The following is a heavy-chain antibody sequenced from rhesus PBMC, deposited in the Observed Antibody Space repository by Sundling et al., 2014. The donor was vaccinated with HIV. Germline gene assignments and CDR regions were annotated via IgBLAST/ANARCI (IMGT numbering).Heavy chain of an antibody. Sequence: QVQLQESGPGLVKPSETLSLTCAVSGGSIGGGYYWSWIRHPPGQGLEWIGNIYGTSATTNYNPSLKSRVTISKDTSKNQLSLKLTSVTAADTAVYYCTRDGGLGEWGQGLRVTVSS. D-gene: IGHD3-34*01. V-gene: IGHV4S9*01. CDR1: GGSIGGGYY. J-gene: IGHJ3*01. CDR3: TRDGGLGE. CDR2: IYGTSATT.